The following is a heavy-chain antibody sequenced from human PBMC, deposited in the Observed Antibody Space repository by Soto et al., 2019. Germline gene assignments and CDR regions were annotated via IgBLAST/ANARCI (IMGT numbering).Heavy chain of an antibody. Sequence: QVQLVQSGAEVKKPGASVKVSCKASGYTFTSYDINWVRQATGQGLEWMGWMNPNSGNTGYAQKFQGRVTMNRNTSISTAYMEVSSLRSEDTAVNYCARKGGSRRANWFGPWGQGTLVTVSS. V-gene: IGHV1-8*01. D-gene: IGHD6-13*01. CDR3: ARKGGSRRANWFGP. CDR1: GYTFTSYD. J-gene: IGHJ5*02. CDR2: MNPNSGNT.